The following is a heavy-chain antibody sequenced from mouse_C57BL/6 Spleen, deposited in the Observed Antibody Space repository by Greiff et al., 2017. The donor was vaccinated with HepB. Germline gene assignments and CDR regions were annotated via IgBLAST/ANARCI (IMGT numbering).Heavy chain of an antibody. CDR1: GYTFTSYW. CDR2: IDPSDSYT. Sequence: QVQLQQPGAELVRPGTSVKLSCKASGYTFTSYWMHWVKQRPGQGLEWIGVIDPSDSYTNYNQKFKGKATLTVDTSSSTAYMQLSSLTSEDSAVYYCARRTTVQGVFDYWGQGTTLTVSS. V-gene: IGHV1-59*01. J-gene: IGHJ2*01. D-gene: IGHD1-1*01. CDR3: ARRTTVQGVFDY.